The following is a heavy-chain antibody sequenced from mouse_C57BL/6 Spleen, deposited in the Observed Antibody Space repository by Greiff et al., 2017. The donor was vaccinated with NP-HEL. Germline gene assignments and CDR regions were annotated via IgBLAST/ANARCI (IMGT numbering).Heavy chain of an antibody. CDR2: IWGGGST. V-gene: IGHV2-9*01. J-gene: IGHJ4*01. Sequence: QVHVKQSGPGLVAPSQSLSITCTVSGFSLTSYGVDWVRQPPGKGLEWLGVIWGGGSTNYNSALMSRLSISKDNSKSQVFLKMNSLQTDDTAMYYCATSYDYDGPDYYAMDYWGQGTSVTVSS. CDR1: GFSLTSYG. D-gene: IGHD2-4*01. CDR3: ATSYDYDGPDYYAMDY.